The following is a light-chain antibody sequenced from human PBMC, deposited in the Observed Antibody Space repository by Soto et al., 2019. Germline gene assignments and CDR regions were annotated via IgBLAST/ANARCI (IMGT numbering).Light chain of an antibody. CDR3: QHYESVPST. CDR2: GXS. V-gene: IGKV3-20*01. CDR1: QSVSLSY. J-gene: IGKJ5*01. Sequence: EIVLTQSPGTLLLSPGERATLSXRASQSVSLSYLAWYQQKPGXTPRXXXDGXSSRATGSPDRLSGSGSGTDFTLTISRLEPEYFAVFYCQHYESVPSTFGQGTRLEIK.